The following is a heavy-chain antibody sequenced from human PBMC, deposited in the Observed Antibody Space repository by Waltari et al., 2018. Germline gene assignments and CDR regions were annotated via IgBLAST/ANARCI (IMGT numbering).Heavy chain of an antibody. CDR3: ARGSRLTYYDFWSGYYTPYFDY. D-gene: IGHD3-3*01. CDR2: IYSGGRT. Sequence: EVQLVESGGGLIQPGGSLRLSCAASGFTVSSNYMSWVRQAPGKGLAWVSVIYSGGRTYYADAVKGRFTISRDNSKNTLYLQMNSLRAEDTAVYYCARGSRLTYYDFWSGYYTPYFDYWGQGTLVTVSS. J-gene: IGHJ4*02. V-gene: IGHV3-53*01. CDR1: GFTVSSNY.